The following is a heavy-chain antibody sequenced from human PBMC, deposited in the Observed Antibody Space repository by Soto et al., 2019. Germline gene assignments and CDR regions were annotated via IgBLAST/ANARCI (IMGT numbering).Heavy chain of an antibody. CDR3: GGRGYVSGSYYVAGRGLYYFDY. J-gene: IGHJ4*02. CDR1: GGSISSSSYY. Sequence: SETLSLTCTVSGGSISSSSYYWGWIRQPPGKGLEWIGSIYYSGSTYYNPSLKSRVTISVDTSKNQFSLKLSSVTAADTAVYYCGGRGYVSGSYYVAGRGLYYFDYWGQGTLVTVSS. D-gene: IGHD3-10*01. CDR2: IYYSGST. V-gene: IGHV4-39*01.